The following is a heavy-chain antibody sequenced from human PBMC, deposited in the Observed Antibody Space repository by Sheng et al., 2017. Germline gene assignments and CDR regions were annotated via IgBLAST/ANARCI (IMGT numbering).Heavy chain of an antibody. CDR1: GFTFDDYA. V-gene: IGHV3-9*03. J-gene: IGHJ6*02. Sequence: EVQLVESWGGLVQPGRSLRLSCAVSGFTFDDYAMHWVRQAPGKGLEWVSSISWDSDNIAYAASVKGRFIISRDNAKNSLYLQMNGLRPDDIGLYFCAKDDGSGWLDVWGQGTAVTVSS. D-gene: IGHD6-19*01. CDR2: ISWDSDNI. CDR3: AKDDGSGWLDV.